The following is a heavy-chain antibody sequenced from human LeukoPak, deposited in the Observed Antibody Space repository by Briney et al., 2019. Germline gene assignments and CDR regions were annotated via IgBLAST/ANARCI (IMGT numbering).Heavy chain of an antibody. CDR1: GGPFSGYY. CDR3: ATTRGSGSDSSGYYDLDY. Sequence: SETLSLTCAVYGGPFSGYYWSWIRQPPGKGLEWIGEINHSGSTNYNPSLKSRVTISVDTSKNQFSLKLSSVTAADTAVYYCATTRGSGSDSSGYYDLDYWGQGTLVTVSS. D-gene: IGHD3-22*01. CDR2: INHSGST. J-gene: IGHJ4*02. V-gene: IGHV4-34*01.